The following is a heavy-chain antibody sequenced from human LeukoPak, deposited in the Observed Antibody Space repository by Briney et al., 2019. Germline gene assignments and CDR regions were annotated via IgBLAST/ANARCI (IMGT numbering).Heavy chain of an antibody. CDR1: GFTFSSYA. J-gene: IGHJ6*02. Sequence: GGSLRLSCAASGFTFSSYAMHWVRQAPGKGLEWVAVISYDGSNKYYADSVKGRFTISRDNSKNTLYLQMNSLRAEDTAVYYCARDRPYCSSTSCYEANYYYSGMDVWGQGTTVTVSS. CDR3: ARDRPYCSSTSCYEANYYYSGMDV. D-gene: IGHD2-2*01. CDR2: ISYDGSNK. V-gene: IGHV3-30-3*01.